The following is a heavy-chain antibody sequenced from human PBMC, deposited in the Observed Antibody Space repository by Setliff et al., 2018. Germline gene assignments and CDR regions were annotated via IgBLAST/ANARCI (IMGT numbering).Heavy chain of an antibody. J-gene: IGHJ5*02. V-gene: IGHV1-8*03. D-gene: IGHD3-3*01. Sequence: ASVKVSCKASGYTFTSYAMNWVRQATGQGLEWMGWMNPNSGNTGYAQKFQGRVTITRNTSISTAYMELSSLRSEDTAVYYCARGRRGNYDFWSGYSNWFDPWGQGTLVTV. CDR2: MNPNSGNT. CDR3: ARGRRGNYDFWSGYSNWFDP. CDR1: GYTFTSYA.